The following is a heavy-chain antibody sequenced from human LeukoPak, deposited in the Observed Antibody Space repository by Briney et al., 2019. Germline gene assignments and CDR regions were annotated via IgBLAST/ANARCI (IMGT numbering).Heavy chain of an antibody. CDR3: ARLETAIVPYDAFDI. D-gene: IGHD5-18*01. Sequence: SETLSLTCTVSGGSISSSSYYWGWIRQPPGKGLEWIGSIYYSGSTYYNPSLKSRVTISVDTSKNQFSLKLSSVTAADTAVYYCARLETAIVPYDAFDIWGQGTMVTVSS. V-gene: IGHV4-39*01. J-gene: IGHJ3*02. CDR2: IYYSGST. CDR1: GGSISSSSYY.